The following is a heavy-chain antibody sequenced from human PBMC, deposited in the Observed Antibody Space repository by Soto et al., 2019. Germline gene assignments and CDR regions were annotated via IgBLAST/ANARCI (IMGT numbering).Heavy chain of an antibody. CDR3: ARGYFDSGHGYDL. D-gene: IGHD3-10*01. Sequence: GESLKISCKGPGHLFNDHWIGWVRQTPGKGLEWMGLIFTRDSETKTSPSFQGHVSFSVDNSINTVYLQWTSLKTTDTGIYFCARGYFDSGHGYDLWGQGTLVTVSS. CDR1: GHLFNDHW. CDR2: IFTRDSET. J-gene: IGHJ5*02. V-gene: IGHV5-51*01.